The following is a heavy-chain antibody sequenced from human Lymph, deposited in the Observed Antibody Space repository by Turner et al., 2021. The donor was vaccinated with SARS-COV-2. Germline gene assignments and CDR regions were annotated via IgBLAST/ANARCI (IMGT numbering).Heavy chain of an antibody. V-gene: IGHV1-69*10. J-gene: IGHJ3*02. CDR1: GGTFSTYV. CDR2: IIRNLGIA. D-gene: IGHD1-1*01. CDR3: ARGHGGNDDAFDI. Sequence: QVQLVQSGAGGWKPGSSVKDSCKASGGTFSTYVIRWVRQAPGKGLEWMGGIIRNLGIANYAQKFQGRVTITADKSKSTVYMEMSSLRSEDTAVYHCARGHGGNDDAFDIWGQGTMVTVSS.